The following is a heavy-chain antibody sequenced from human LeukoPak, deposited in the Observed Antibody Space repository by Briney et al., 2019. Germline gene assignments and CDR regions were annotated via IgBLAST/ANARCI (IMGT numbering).Heavy chain of an antibody. V-gene: IGHV3-23*01. Sequence: PGGSPRLSCAASGFTFSSYAMSRVRQAPGKGLEWVSAISGSGGSTYYADSVKGRFTISRDNSKNTLYLQMNSLRAEDTAVYYCAKDITGLTANTKIVVVTAIHPNFDYWGQGTLVTVSS. CDR3: AKDITGLTANTKIVVVTAIHPNFDY. CDR2: ISGSGGST. CDR1: GFTFSSYA. D-gene: IGHD2-21*02. J-gene: IGHJ4*02.